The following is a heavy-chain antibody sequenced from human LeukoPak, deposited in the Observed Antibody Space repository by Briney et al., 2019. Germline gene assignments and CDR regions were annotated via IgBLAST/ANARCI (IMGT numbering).Heavy chain of an antibody. J-gene: IGHJ4*02. CDR2: IDKSGTNI. CDR3: AREERRLPYNLDY. V-gene: IGHV3-11*01. CDR1: GFIFSDHC. D-gene: IGHD5-24*01. Sequence: PGGSLRHSCAASGFIFSDHCMGWIRQAPGKGLEWVSYIDKSGTNIDYADSVKGRFTVSRDNTRNSLFLQMNSLSAEDTAVYFCAREERRLPYNLDYWGQGTLVTVSS.